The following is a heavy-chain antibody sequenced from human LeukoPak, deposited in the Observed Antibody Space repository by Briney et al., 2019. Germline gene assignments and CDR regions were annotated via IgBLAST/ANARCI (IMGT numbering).Heavy chain of an antibody. CDR1: GYTFTSYG. V-gene: IGHV1-18*01. D-gene: IGHD3-22*01. CDR2: ISAYNGNT. CDR3: ARGLSPTYYYDSSGYY. J-gene: IGHJ4*02. Sequence: ASVKVSCKASGYTFTSYGISWVRQAPGQGLEGMGWISAYNGNTNYAQKLQGRVTMTTDTSTSTAYMEPRSLRSDDTAVYYCARGLSPTYYYDSSGYYWGQGTLVTVSS.